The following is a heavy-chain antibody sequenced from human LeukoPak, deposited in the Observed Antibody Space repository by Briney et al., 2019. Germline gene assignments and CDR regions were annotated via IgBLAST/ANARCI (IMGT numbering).Heavy chain of an antibody. CDR3: ARDLSSGPSTDY. D-gene: IGHD3-22*01. J-gene: IGHJ4*02. V-gene: IGHV3-74*01. Sequence: PGGSLRLSCAASGFTFSSYWMHWVRQAPGKGLVWVSLIHTDGSSTSYADSAQGRFTISRDNAKNTLYLQMNSLRAEDTAVYYCARDLSSGPSTDYWGQGTLVTVSS. CDR1: GFTFSSYW. CDR2: IHTDGSST.